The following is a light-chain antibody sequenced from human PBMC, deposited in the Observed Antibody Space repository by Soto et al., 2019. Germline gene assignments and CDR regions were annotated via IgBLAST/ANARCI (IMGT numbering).Light chain of an antibody. CDR1: RSILSTSNNKNY. CDR3: QQYFNTPFT. Sequence: DTVMTQSPDSLAVSLGERATINCRSSRSILSTSNNKNYLSWYQQKPGQPPKLLVYWASTRESGVPDRFSGSGSGTYFTLTISSLQAEDVAVYYCQQYFNTPFTFGPGTKVEIK. CDR2: WAS. V-gene: IGKV4-1*01. J-gene: IGKJ3*01.